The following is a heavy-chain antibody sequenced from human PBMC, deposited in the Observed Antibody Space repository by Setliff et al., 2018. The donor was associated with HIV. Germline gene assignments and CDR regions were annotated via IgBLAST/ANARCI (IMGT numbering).Heavy chain of an antibody. CDR1: GFTFSSYG. D-gene: IGHD1-26*01. CDR3: ARDSSGTYTQDDDALDL. V-gene: IGHV3-30*02. CDR2: IRYDGSNK. Sequence: PGGSLRLSCAASGFTFSSYGMHWVRQAPGKGLEWVAFIRYDGSNKYYADSVKGRFTNSRDNAKNTLYLQMDSLRAEDTAVYYCARDSSGTYTQDDDALDLWGQGTMVTVSS. J-gene: IGHJ3*01.